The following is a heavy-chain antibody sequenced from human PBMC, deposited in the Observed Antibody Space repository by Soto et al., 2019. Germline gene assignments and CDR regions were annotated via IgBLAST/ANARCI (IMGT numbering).Heavy chain of an antibody. CDR2: ISGSSSNT. Sequence: EVQLVESGGGLVKPGGSLRLSCAASGFTFSSYSMNWVRQAPGKGLEWVSAISGSSSNTYYADSVKGRFTISRDNAKNSLYLQMCSLRAEDTAVYYCAREAPPRITAVGPGHYWWQRTLVIVSS. J-gene: IGHJ4*02. V-gene: IGHV3-21*01. CDR1: GFTFSSYS. D-gene: IGHD6-13*01. CDR3: AREAPPRITAVGPGHY.